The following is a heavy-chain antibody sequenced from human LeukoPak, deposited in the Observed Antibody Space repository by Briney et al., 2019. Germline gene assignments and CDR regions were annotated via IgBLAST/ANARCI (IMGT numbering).Heavy chain of an antibody. Sequence: GGSLRLSCAASGFTFSSYGMHWVRQAPGKGLEWVAVISYDGSNKHYADSVKGRFTISRDNSKNTLYLQMNSLRAEDTAVYYCAKDRWFGELSNWFDPWGQGTLVTVSS. CDR1: GFTFSSYG. CDR3: AKDRWFGELSNWFDP. V-gene: IGHV3-30*18. D-gene: IGHD3-10*01. J-gene: IGHJ5*02. CDR2: ISYDGSNK.